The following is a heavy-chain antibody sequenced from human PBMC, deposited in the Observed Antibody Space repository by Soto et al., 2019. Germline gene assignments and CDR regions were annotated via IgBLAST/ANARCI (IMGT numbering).Heavy chain of an antibody. CDR1: GFTFSTYA. V-gene: IGHV3-30-3*01. D-gene: IGHD3-3*01. CDR3: ARETYDYDFWSGQKWYFDL. J-gene: IGHJ2*01. CDR2: IPYEGSNT. Sequence: QVQLVESGGGVVQPGRSLRLSCAASGFTFSTYAMHWVRQAPGKGLEWVAFIPYEGSNTYYADSVKGRFTISRDNSNNTLFLQMNNLRAEDTAVYFCARETYDYDFWSGQKWYFDLWGRGTLVTVSS.